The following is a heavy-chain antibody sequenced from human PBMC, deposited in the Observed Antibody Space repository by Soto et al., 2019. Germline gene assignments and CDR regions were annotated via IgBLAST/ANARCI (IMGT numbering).Heavy chain of an antibody. J-gene: IGHJ3*02. CDR1: GGSFSGCY. CDR3: AREENDAFDI. CDR2: INHSGST. Sequence: SETLSLTCAVYGGSFSGCYWSWIRQPPGKGLEWIGEINHSGSTNYNPSLKSRVTISVDTSKNQFSLKLSSVTAADTAVYYCAREENDAFDIWGQGTMVTVSS. V-gene: IGHV4-34*01.